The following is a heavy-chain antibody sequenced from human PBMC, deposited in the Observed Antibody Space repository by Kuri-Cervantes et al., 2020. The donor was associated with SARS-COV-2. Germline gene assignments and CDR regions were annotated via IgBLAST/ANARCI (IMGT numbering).Heavy chain of an antibody. D-gene: IGHD2-2*01. V-gene: IGHV3-23*01. CDR3: ARGRDIYASSWFEY. CDR2: ISATSGGT. J-gene: IGHJ5*01. CDR1: GFTFSSYS. Sequence: GESLKISCAASGFTFSSYSMNWVRQAPGKGLEWVSGISATSGGTYYADSVKGRFTTFRDNSNNRLYLQMSSLRAEDTAVYYCARGRDIYASSWFEYWGQGVLVTVSS.